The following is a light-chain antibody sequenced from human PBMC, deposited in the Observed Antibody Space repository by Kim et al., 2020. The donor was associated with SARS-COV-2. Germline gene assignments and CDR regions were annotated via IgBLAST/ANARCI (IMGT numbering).Light chain of an antibody. CDR2: SAS. CDR1: QGISNY. J-gene: IGKJ2*01. CDR3: QTYYNAPHT. V-gene: IGKV1-27*01. Sequence: SASVGDRVTITCRASQGISNYLAWYQQKPGKVPKLLIYSASALQSWVPSRFSGSGSGTDFTLTINSLQPDDVATYYCQTYYNAPHTFGPGTKLEI.